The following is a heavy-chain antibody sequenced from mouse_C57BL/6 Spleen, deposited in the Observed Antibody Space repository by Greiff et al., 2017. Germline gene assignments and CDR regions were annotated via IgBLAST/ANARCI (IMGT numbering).Heavy chain of an antibody. CDR1: GYAFSSYW. CDR2: IYPGDGDT. J-gene: IGHJ3*01. Sequence: VQLQQSGAELVKPGASVKISCKASGYAFSSYWMNWVKQRPGKGLEWIGQIYPGDGDTNYNGKFKGKAALTADKSSSTAYMQLSSLTSEDSAVYFCARGITGAWFAYWGQGTLVTVSA. D-gene: IGHD1-3*01. CDR3: ARGITGAWFAY. V-gene: IGHV1-80*01.